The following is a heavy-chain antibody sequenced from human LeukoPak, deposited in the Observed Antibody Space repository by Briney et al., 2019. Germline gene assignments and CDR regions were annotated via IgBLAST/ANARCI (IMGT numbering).Heavy chain of an antibody. D-gene: IGHD3-22*01. J-gene: IGHJ3*02. CDR1: GFTFSSNW. V-gene: IGHV3-7*01. Sequence: AGGSLRLSCAASGFTFSSNWMTWVRQAPGKGLEWVANIKQDGSEKQYVDSVKGRFTISRDNAKNSLYLQMNSLRVEDRAVYYCARDPYNTGGYAAFDIWGQGTMVTASS. CDR3: ARDPYNTGGYAAFDI. CDR2: IKQDGSEK.